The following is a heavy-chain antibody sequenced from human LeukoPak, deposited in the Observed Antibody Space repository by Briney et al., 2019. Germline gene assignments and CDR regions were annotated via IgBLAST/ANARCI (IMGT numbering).Heavy chain of an antibody. Sequence: GGSLRLSCAASGFTFSAYWMSWVRQAPGKGLEWVSAVTGYSDYTYYADSVKGRFTISRDNSKNTLDLQMNSLRADDTAVYYCAKGLNDYYDSSGYYHDDAFDIWGQGTMVTVSS. V-gene: IGHV3-23*01. CDR2: VTGYSDYT. J-gene: IGHJ3*02. CDR1: GFTFSAYW. CDR3: AKGLNDYYDSSGYYHDDAFDI. D-gene: IGHD3-22*01.